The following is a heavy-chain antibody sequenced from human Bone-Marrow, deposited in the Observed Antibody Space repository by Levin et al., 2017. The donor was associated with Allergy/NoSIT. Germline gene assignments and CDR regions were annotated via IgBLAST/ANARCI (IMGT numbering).Heavy chain of an antibody. CDR3: ARTGGSGNVYHNNAFDI. D-gene: IGHD3-10*01. J-gene: IGHJ3*02. Sequence: PSETLSLTCTVSGGSISSHYWSWIRQPPGKGLEWIGHIFYSGSTYYNPSLKSRVTISLDTSKNQFSLRLSSVTAADTAIFYCARTGGSGNVYHNNAFDIWGQGTMVTVSS. V-gene: IGHV4-59*08. CDR1: GGSISSHY. CDR2: IFYSGST.